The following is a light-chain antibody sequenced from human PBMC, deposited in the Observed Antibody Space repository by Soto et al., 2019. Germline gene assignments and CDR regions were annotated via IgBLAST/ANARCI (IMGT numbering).Light chain of an antibody. V-gene: IGLV2-8*01. CDR3: ASFTRSNTWV. CDR1: SSDIGGYNS. CDR2: EVS. J-gene: IGLJ3*02. Sequence: QSALTQPPSASGSPGQSVTISCTGTSSDIGGYNSVSWYQQHPGKAPRLMIYEVSNRPSGVSIRFSGSKSGNTASLTVSGLQAEDEADYYCASFTRSNTWVIGGGTKVTVL.